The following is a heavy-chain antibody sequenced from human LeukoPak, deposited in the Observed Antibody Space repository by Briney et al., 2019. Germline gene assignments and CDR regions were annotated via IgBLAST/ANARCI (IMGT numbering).Heavy chain of an antibody. CDR1: GFTFSSYG. Sequence: TGGSLRLSCAAPGFTFSSYGMHWVRQAPGKGLEWVAVIWYDGSNKYYADSVKGRFTISRDNSKNTLYLQMNSLRAEDTAVYYCARRALNSGSYWGFDYWGQGTLVTVSS. V-gene: IGHV3-33*01. CDR3: ARRALNSGSYWGFDY. J-gene: IGHJ4*02. CDR2: IWYDGSNK. D-gene: IGHD1-26*01.